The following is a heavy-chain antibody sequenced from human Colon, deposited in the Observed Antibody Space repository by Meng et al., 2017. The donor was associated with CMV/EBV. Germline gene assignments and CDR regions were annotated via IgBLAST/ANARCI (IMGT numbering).Heavy chain of an antibody. V-gene: IGHV1-18*01. CDR1: GYTFTNYG. CDR2: ISAYTGDT. Sequence: QVQLLQSGAAWKKPGASVKCHCKASGYTFTNYGMSWVRQASGPGLEWMGWISAYTGDTYYAQKFQGRVTMTTDTSTSTAYMELRSLRSDDTAVYYCVRESQSGSYIYLQHWGQGTLVTVSS. J-gene: IGHJ1*01. D-gene: IGHD1-26*01. CDR3: VRESQSGSYIYLQH.